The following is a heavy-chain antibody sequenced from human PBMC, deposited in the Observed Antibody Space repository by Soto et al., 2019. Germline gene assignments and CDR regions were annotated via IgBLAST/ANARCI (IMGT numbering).Heavy chain of an antibody. CDR1: GVCFSWSY. V-gene: IGHV4-31*03. CDR2: IYYSGST. CDR3: ARGPGI. Sequence: SETLSLTCPVSGVCFSWSYWSWIRQHPGKGLEWIGYIYYSGSTYYNPSLKSRVTISVDTSKNQFSLKLSSVTAADTAVYYCARGPGIWGQGTLVTVSS. J-gene: IGHJ4*02.